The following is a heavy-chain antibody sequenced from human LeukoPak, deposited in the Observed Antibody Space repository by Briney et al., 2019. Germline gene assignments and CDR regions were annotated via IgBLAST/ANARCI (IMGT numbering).Heavy chain of an antibody. Sequence: SETLSLTCAVYGGSFSGYYWSWIRQPPGKGLEWIGEINHSRSTTYNPSLKSRVTISVGTSKNQFSLKLSSVTAADTAVYYCARGYYSSDYWGQGTLVTVSS. CDR2: INHSRST. CDR1: GGSFSGYY. CDR3: ARGYYSSDY. J-gene: IGHJ4*02. V-gene: IGHV4-34*01.